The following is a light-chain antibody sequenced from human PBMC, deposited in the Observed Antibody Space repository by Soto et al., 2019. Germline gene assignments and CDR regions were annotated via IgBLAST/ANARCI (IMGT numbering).Light chain of an antibody. CDR3: ETWDSTTRV. CDR1: SGHSFYI. CDR2: LEGSGSY. J-gene: IGLJ3*02. Sequence: QLVLTQSSSASASLGSSVKLTCTLSSGHSFYIIAWHQQQPGKAPRSLMKLEGSGSYRKESGVPDRFSGSSSGADRYLTISNLQFEDEAEYYCETWDSTTRVFGGGTKLTVL. V-gene: IGLV4-60*02.